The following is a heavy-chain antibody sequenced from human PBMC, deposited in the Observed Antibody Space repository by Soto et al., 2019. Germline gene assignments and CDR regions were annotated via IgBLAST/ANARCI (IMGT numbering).Heavy chain of an antibody. CDR2: IIPIFGTA. CDR3: ARDFGWIQQWSRGYGMDV. V-gene: IGHV1-69*13. D-gene: IGHD5-18*01. Sequence: SVKVSCKASGGTFSSYAISWVRQAPGQGLEWMGGIIPIFGTANYAQKFQGRVTITADESTSTAYMELSSLRSEDTAVYYCARDFGWIQQWSRGYGMDVWGQGTMVTVSS. CDR1: GGTFSSYA. J-gene: IGHJ6*02.